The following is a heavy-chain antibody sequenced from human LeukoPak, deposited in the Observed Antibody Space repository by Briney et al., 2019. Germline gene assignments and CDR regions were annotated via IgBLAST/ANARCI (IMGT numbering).Heavy chain of an antibody. CDR1: GASINTYY. CDR3: ARDRDTGSSSKMYYFDY. Sequence: SETLSLTCTVSGASINTYYWSWVRQPAGKGLEWIGRIFTSGSTNYNPSLKSRVTMSVDTSKNQFSLKLSSVTAADTAVYYCARDRDTGSSSKMYYFDYWGRETLVTVSS. J-gene: IGHJ4*02. CDR2: IFTSGST. D-gene: IGHD1-26*01. V-gene: IGHV4-4*07.